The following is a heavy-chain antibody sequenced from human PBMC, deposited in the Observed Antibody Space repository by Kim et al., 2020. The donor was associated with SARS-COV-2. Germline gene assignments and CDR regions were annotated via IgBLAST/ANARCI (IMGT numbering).Heavy chain of an antibody. Sequence: ADSVKGRFTISRDNSKNTLYLQMNSLRAEDTAVYYCAKDSDYYDSSFFDYWGQGTLVTVSS. V-gene: IGHV3-23*01. CDR3: AKDSDYYDSSFFDY. J-gene: IGHJ4*02. D-gene: IGHD3-22*01.